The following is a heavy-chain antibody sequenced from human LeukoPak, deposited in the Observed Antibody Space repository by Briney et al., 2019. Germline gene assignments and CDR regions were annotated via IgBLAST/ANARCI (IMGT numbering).Heavy chain of an antibody. V-gene: IGHV1-2*02. CDR2: INPHTGDT. CDR3: ARGEAPEDK. J-gene: IGHJ4*02. Sequence: ASVKVSCKASGYTFTGYYIHWVRQAPGQGLEWLGWINPHTGDTYHAQKFQGRVTMTSYASVNTAYMQLSRLKSDDTAIYYCARGEAPEDKWGQGTLVTVSS. CDR1: GYTFTGYY.